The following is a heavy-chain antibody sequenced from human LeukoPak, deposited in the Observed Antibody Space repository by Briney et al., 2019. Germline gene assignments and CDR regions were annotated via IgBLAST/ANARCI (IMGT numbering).Heavy chain of an antibody. J-gene: IGHJ4*02. V-gene: IGHV4-59*08. D-gene: IGHD6-19*01. CDR1: GGSISGYS. Sequence: PSETLSLTCTVSGGSISGYSWSWIRQPPGKGLEWIGYIYYSGTTNYNPSLKSRLTISVDTSKNQFSLKLSSVTAADTAAYYCVNSSPGGGWLVSGNFDYWGQGTLVTVSS. CDR2: IYYSGTT. CDR3: VNSSPGGGWLVSGNFDY.